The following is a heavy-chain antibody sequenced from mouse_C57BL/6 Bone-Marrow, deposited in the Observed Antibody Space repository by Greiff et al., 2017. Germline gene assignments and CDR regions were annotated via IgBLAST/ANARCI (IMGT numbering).Heavy chain of an antibody. V-gene: IGHV1-64*01. CDR1: GYTFTSYW. Sequence: QVQLQQPGAELVKPGASVKLSCKASGYTFTSYWMHWVKQRPGQGLEWIGMIHPNSGSPNYNKKFKSTATLTVDKSSSTAYMQLSSLTSEDSAVYYCALYDYGGWYFDVWGTGTTVTVSS. J-gene: IGHJ1*03. D-gene: IGHD2-4*01. CDR3: ALYDYGGWYFDV. CDR2: IHPNSGSP.